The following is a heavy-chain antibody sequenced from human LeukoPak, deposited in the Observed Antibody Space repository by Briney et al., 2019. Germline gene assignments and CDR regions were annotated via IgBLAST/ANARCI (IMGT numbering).Heavy chain of an antibody. J-gene: IGHJ6*03. CDR1: GGSISSYY. Sequence: PSETLSLTCTVSGGSISSYYWSWIRQPPGKGLEWIGYIYYSGSTNYNPSPKSRVTISVDTSKNQFSLKLSSVTAAETAVYYCAREGRYRSGYNEYHSYMDIWGKGTTVTVSS. CDR3: AREGRYRSGYNEYHSYMDI. CDR2: IYYSGST. V-gene: IGHV4-59*01. D-gene: IGHD1-26*01.